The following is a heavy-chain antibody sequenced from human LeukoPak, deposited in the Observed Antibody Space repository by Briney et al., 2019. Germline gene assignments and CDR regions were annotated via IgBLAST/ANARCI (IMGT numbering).Heavy chain of an antibody. J-gene: IGHJ4*02. Sequence: GGSLRLSCAASGFTFSSYAMHWVRQAPGKGLEWVAVISYDGSNKYYADSVKGRFTISRDNSKNTLYLQMNSLRAEDTAVYFCAKQSAGSAAWYSLHYDFWGQGTLVTVSS. V-gene: IGHV3-30-3*02. CDR3: AKQSAGSAAWYSLHYDF. D-gene: IGHD6-13*01. CDR1: GFTFSSYA. CDR2: ISYDGSNK.